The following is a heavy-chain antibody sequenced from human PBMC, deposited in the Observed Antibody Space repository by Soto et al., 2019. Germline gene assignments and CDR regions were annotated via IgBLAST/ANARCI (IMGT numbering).Heavy chain of an antibody. CDR3: ASSLNYYDSSGYSYGMDV. V-gene: IGHV4-30-2*02. Sequence: SETLSLTCAVSGGSISSGGYSWSWIRQPPGKGLEWIGYIYHSGSTYYNPSLKSRVTISVDTSKNQFSLKLSSVTAADTAVYYCASSLNYYDSSGYSYGMDVWGQGTTVTVSS. CDR2: IYHSGST. D-gene: IGHD3-22*01. CDR1: GGSISSGGYS. J-gene: IGHJ6*02.